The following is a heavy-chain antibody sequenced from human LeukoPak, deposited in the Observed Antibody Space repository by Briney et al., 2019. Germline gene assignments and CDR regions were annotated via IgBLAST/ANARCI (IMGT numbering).Heavy chain of an antibody. CDR3: AREFSPGYGRYYFDY. D-gene: IGHD5-18*01. CDR1: GHTFTGYC. Sequence: ASVKVSCKASGHTFTGYCMHCVRQAPGKGLEWMGWINPNSGGTNYAQKFQGWVTMTRDTSISTAYMELSRLRSDDTAVYYCAREFSPGYGRYYFDYWGQGTLVTVSS. V-gene: IGHV1-2*04. CDR2: INPNSGGT. J-gene: IGHJ4*02.